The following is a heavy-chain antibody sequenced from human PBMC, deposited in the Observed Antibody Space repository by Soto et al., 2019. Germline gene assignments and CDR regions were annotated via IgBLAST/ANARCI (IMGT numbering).Heavy chain of an antibody. CDR2: IGTAGDT. D-gene: IGHD3-16*02. Sequence: EVQLVESGGGLVQPGGSLRLSCAASGFTFSSYDMHWVRQATGKGLEWVSAIGTAGDTYYPGSVKGRFTISRENAKNSLYLQMNSLRAGDTAVYYCARSSDDYIWGSYHKGAFDIWGQGTMVTVSS. J-gene: IGHJ3*02. V-gene: IGHV3-13*01. CDR1: GFTFSSYD. CDR3: ARSSDDYIWGSYHKGAFDI.